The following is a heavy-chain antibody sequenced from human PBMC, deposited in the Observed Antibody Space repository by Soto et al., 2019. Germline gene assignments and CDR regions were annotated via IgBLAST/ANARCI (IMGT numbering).Heavy chain of an antibody. CDR1: GGSISSYY. J-gene: IGHJ4*02. D-gene: IGHD2-15*01. V-gene: IGHV4-59*01. CDR3: AASLAATRGGVDY. Sequence: TSETLSLTCTVSGGSISSYYWSWIRQPPGKGLEWIGYIYYSGSTNYNPSLKSRVTISVDTSKNQFSLKLSSVTAADTAVYYCAASLAATRGGVDYWGQGTLVTVSS. CDR2: IYYSGST.